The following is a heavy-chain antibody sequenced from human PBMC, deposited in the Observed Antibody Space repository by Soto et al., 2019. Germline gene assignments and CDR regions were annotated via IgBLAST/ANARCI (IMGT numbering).Heavy chain of an antibody. CDR2: ISGSGGST. J-gene: IGHJ4*02. CDR3: AKDHCSGGSCYSGDLDYFDY. V-gene: IGHV3-23*01. Sequence: GGSLRLSCAASGFTFSSYAMSWVRQAPGKGLEWVSAISGSGGSTYYADSVKGRFTISRDNSKNTLSLQMNSLRAEDTAVYYCAKDHCSGGSCYSGDLDYFDYWGQGTLVTVSS. CDR1: GFTFSSYA. D-gene: IGHD2-15*01.